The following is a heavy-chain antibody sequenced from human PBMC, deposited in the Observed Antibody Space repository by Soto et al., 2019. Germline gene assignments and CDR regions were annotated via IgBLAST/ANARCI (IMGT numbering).Heavy chain of an antibody. CDR1: GFTFSSYA. V-gene: IGHV3-23*01. D-gene: IGHD6-13*01. J-gene: IGHJ4*02. Sequence: LRLSCAASGFTFSSYAMSWVRQAPGKGLEWVSAISGSGGSTYYGDSVKGRFTITRDNPKNTLYLQRNSLRAEDTAIYYCAKVATPGGTPSWYYFDYWGQGTLVTVSS. CDR3: AKVATPGGTPSWYYFDY. CDR2: ISGSGGST.